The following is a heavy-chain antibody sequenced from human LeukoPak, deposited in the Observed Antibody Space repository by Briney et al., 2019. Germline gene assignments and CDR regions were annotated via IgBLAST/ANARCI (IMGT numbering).Heavy chain of an antibody. CDR1: GGSISSYY. V-gene: IGHV4-59*12. J-gene: IGHJ5*02. Sequence: SETLSLTCTVSGGSISSYYWSWVRQPPGKGLEWIGEIYYTGNTNYNPSLKSRVTISVDKSNNQFSLNLSSVTAADTAVYYCAKSNAWDWFDPWGQGTLVTVSS. CDR3: AKSNAWDWFDP. D-gene: IGHD4-11*01. CDR2: IYYTGNT.